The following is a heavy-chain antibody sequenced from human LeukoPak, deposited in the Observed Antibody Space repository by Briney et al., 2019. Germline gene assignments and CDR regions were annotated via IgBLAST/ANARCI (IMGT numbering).Heavy chain of an antibody. J-gene: IGHJ4*02. CDR3: AKAHCSSTSCSRADN. Sequence: GGSLRLSCAASGFTFTRNAMAWVRQAPGKGLEWLSAIDGSGGTTFYADSVKGRVTISRVQSTNTVYLQTNSLRADDTAVYYCAKAHCSSTSCSRADNWGQGTLVTVSS. D-gene: IGHD2-2*01. CDR1: GFTFTRNA. V-gene: IGHV3-23*01. CDR2: IDGSGGTT.